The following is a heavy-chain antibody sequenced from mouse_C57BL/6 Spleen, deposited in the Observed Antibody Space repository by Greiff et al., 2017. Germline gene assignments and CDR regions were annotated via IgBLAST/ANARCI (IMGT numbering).Heavy chain of an antibody. CDR2: ISSGSSTI. V-gene: IGHV5-17*01. CDR3: ARSGLGRGYFDY. CDR1: GFTFSDYG. D-gene: IGHD4-1*01. J-gene: IGHJ2*01. Sequence: EVMLVESGGGLVKPGGSLKLSCAASGFTFSDYGMHWVRQAPEKGLEWVAYISSGSSTIYYADTVKGRFTISRDNAKNTLFLQMTSLRSEDTAMYYCARSGLGRGYFDYWGQGTTLTVSS.